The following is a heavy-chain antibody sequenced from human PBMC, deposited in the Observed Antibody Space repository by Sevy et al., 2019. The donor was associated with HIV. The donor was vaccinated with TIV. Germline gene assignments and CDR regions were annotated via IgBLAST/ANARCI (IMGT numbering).Heavy chain of an antibody. Sequence: ASVKVSCKASGGTFSNHAIGWVRQAPGQGLERMGRIIPIFRTANYAQKFQGRVTITADESTSIAYMELSSLRSDDTAVYYCASRGYDDPEADYGMDVWGQGTTVTVSS. CDR1: GGTFSNHA. D-gene: IGHD5-12*01. CDR2: IIPIFRTA. V-gene: IGHV1-69*13. CDR3: ASRGYDDPEADYGMDV. J-gene: IGHJ6*02.